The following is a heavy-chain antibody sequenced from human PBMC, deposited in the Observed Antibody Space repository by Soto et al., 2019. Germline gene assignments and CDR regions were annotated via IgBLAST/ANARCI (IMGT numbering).Heavy chain of an antibody. CDR3: AKLEGSVPVDGDWFDP. D-gene: IGHD2-2*01. CDR2: ISHDGSFK. CDR1: GFSFSSHG. Sequence: QVQLVESGGGVVQPGRSLRLSCAASGFSFSSHGMHWVRQAPGRGLEWVAVISHDGSFKSYADSLRGRFTVSRDNSKNTLNLQIQTLRPEETALYYCAKLEGSVPVDGDWFDPWGQGTLVTVSS. J-gene: IGHJ5*02. V-gene: IGHV3-30*18.